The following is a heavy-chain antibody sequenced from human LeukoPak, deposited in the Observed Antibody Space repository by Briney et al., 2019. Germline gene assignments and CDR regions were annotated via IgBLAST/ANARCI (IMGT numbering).Heavy chain of an antibody. Sequence: ASVKVSCKTSGYIFTNYAIHWVRQAPGQRLECMGWINAGNGNIKYSQDFQGRVTITRDTSASTAYMELSSLRSEDTAVYYCARAVTTMSFDYWGQGTLVTVSS. CDR3: ARAVTTMSFDY. V-gene: IGHV1-3*01. J-gene: IGHJ4*02. CDR2: INAGNGNI. CDR1: GYIFTNYA. D-gene: IGHD4-17*01.